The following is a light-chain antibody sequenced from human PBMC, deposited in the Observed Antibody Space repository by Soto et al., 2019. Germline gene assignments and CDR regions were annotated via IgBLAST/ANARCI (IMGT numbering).Light chain of an antibody. CDR1: SGXSSYA. V-gene: IGLV4-69*01. Sequence: QLVLTQSPSASASLGASVKLTCTLSSGXSSYAIAWHQQQPEKGPRYLMKLNSDGSHSKGDGIPDRFSGSSSGAERYLTXXXXXXXXXXXXYXQTWGTGIWVFGGGTKLTVL. CDR2: LNSDGSH. CDR3: QTWGTGIWV. J-gene: IGLJ3*02.